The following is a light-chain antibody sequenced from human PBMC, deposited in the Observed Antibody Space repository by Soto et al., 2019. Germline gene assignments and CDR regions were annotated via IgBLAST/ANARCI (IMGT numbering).Light chain of an antibody. Sequence: EIVRTQSPATLSVFPGERATLSCRASQSVSNDLAWYQQKPGQAPRLLICGASTRATGIPARFSGSGSGTEFTLTISSLQSEDFASYYCQQYGSSGTFGQGTKVDIK. CDR3: QQYGSSGT. V-gene: IGKV3-15*01. CDR1: QSVSND. J-gene: IGKJ1*01. CDR2: GAS.